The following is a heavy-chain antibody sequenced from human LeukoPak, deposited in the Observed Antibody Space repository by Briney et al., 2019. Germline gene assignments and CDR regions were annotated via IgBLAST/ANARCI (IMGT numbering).Heavy chain of an antibody. V-gene: IGHV3-23*01. J-gene: IGHJ5*02. CDR3: AKDARQHIVVVAATVNWFDP. CDR1: GFTFSSYA. Sequence: GGSLRLSCAASGFTFSSYAMSWVRQAPGKGLEWVSAISGSGGSTYYTDSVKGRFTISRDNSKNTLYLQMNSLRAEGTAVYYCAKDARQHIVVVAATVNWFDPWGQGTLVTVSS. D-gene: IGHD2-15*01. CDR2: ISGSGGST.